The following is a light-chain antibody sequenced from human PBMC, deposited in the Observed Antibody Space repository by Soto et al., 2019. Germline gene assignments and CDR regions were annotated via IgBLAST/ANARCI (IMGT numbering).Light chain of an antibody. Sequence: LTQPASVSGSPGQSITISCTGTSSDVGNYNFVSWFQQHPGKAPKFMIYEVNKRPSGVSTRFSGSKSGNTASLTISGLQADDEADYYCCSYAGSRTYVFGTGTKVTVL. V-gene: IGLV2-23*02. J-gene: IGLJ1*01. CDR3: CSYAGSRTYV. CDR2: EVN. CDR1: SSDVGNYNF.